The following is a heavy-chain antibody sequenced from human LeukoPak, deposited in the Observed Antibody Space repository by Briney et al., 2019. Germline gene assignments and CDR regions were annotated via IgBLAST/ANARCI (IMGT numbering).Heavy chain of an antibody. V-gene: IGHV1-69*13. CDR3: ATSMVRKIRDYYYYYYMDV. J-gene: IGHJ6*03. CDR1: GGTFSSNA. D-gene: IGHD3-10*01. CDR2: IIPLFGTA. Sequence: ASVKVSCKASGGTFSSNAISWVRQAPGQGLEWTGGIIPLFGTANYAQKFQGRVTITADESTSTAYMELSSLRSEDTAVYYCATSMVRKIRDYYYYYYMDVWGKGTTVTVSS.